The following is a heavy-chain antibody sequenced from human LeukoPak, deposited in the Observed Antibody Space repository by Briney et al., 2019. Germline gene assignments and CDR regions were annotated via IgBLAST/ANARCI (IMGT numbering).Heavy chain of an antibody. V-gene: IGHV4-38-2*01. CDR3: ARQRGSYYFDY. CDR1: GYSISNPYY. CDR2: IYRSGST. Sequence: PSETLSLXCDVSGYSISNPYYWGWIRQPPGKGLAWIGNIYRSGSTYYNPSLKSRVTISVDTSKNQFSLNLNSVTAADTAVYYCARQRGSYYFDYWGQGTLVSVSS. J-gene: IGHJ4*02. D-gene: IGHD1-26*01.